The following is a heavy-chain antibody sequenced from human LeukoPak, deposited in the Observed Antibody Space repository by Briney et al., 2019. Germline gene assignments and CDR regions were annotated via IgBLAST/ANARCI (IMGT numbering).Heavy chain of an antibody. CDR1: GFTFSNAW. CDR2: IKSKTDGGTT. CDR3: AKQSYARSLGE. D-gene: IGHD2-8*01. V-gene: IGHV3-15*01. J-gene: IGHJ4*02. Sequence: GGSLRLSCAASGFTFSNAWMNWVRQAPGKGLEWVGRIKSKTDGGTTDYAAPVKGRFTISRDDSKDTLYLQMSSLRVEDTAVYYCAKQSYARSLGEGGPGTLVSVSS.